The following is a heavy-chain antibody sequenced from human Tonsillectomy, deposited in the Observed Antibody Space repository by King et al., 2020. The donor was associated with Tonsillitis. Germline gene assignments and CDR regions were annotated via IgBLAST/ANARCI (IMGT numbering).Heavy chain of an antibody. V-gene: IGHV3-74*01. CDR3: ARVNDYGDYNYFYYGMDV. Sequence: VQLVESGGGLFQPGGSLRLSCAASGFTFSRYWMHWVRQAPGKGLVWVSRIESDGTITTYADSVKGRFTISRDNGKNTLYQQMNSLRAEDTAVYYCARVNDYGDYNYFYYGMDVWGQGTTVTVSS. CDR2: IESDGTIT. CDR1: GFTFSRYW. J-gene: IGHJ6*02. D-gene: IGHD4-17*01.